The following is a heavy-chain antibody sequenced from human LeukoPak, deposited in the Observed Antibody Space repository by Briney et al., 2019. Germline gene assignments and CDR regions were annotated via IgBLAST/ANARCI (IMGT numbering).Heavy chain of an antibody. V-gene: IGHV3-21*01. CDR2: ISSSSSYI. Sequence: GGSLRLSCAASGFTFSSYSMNWVRQAPGKGLEWVSSISSSSSYIYYADSVKGRFTISRDNAKNSLYLQMNSLRAEDTAVYYCARNLNLAYCGGDCSDYFDYWGQGTLVTVSS. CDR3: ARNLNLAYCGGDCSDYFDY. J-gene: IGHJ4*02. D-gene: IGHD2-21*02. CDR1: GFTFSSYS.